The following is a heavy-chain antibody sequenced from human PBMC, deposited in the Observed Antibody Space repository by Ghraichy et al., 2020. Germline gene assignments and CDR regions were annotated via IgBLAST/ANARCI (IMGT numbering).Heavy chain of an antibody. D-gene: IGHD6-13*01. CDR3: ARVSITAAGLWSAEYFQH. CDR2: IYYSGST. CDR1: GGSVSSGSYY. Sequence: SETLSLTCTVSGGSVSSGSYYWSWIRQPPGKGLEWIGYIYYSGSTNYNPSLKSRVTISVDTSKNQFSLKLSSVTAADTAVYYCARVSITAAGLWSAEYFQHWGQGTLVTVSS. V-gene: IGHV4-61*01. J-gene: IGHJ1*01.